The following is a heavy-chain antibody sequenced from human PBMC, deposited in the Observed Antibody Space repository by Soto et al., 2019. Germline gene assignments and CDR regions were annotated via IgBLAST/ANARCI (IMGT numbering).Heavy chain of an antibody. CDR3: ARPGAMTTVTTSHYYYYRDV. CDR2: MNPNSGNT. Sequence: DSVKVSCKASGYTFTSYDINWVRKDTGQGLEWMGWMNPNSGNTGYEQKFQGRVTMTRNTSISTAYMELSSLRSEDTAVYYCARPGAMTTVTTSHYYYYRDVWGKGTTVTVSS. J-gene: IGHJ6*03. D-gene: IGHD4-4*01. V-gene: IGHV1-8*02. CDR1: GYTFTSYD.